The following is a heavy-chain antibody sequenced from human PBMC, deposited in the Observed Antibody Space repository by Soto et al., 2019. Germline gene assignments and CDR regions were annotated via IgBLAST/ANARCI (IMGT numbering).Heavy chain of an antibody. V-gene: IGHV1-46*01. CDR1: GYTFTSYY. J-gene: IGHJ4*02. D-gene: IGHD3-3*01. CDR3: ATNTIFGVVSLYFDY. Sequence: ASVKVSCKASGYTFTSYYIHWVRQAPGQGLEWMGIINPSGGTTSYAQKFQGRVTMTRDTSTSTVYMELSSLRSEDTAVYYCATNTIFGVVSLYFDYWGQGTLVTVSS. CDR2: INPSGGTT.